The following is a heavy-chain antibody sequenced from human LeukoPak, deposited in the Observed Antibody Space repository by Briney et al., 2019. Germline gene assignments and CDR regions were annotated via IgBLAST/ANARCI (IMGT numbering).Heavy chain of an antibody. J-gene: IGHJ4*02. CDR2: IYYSGST. D-gene: IGHD4-17*01. CDR3: ARVIDYGDAY. V-gene: IGHV4-39*01. Sequence: SETLSLTCTVSGGSISSSSYYWGWIRQPPGKGLEWIGSIYYSGSTYYNPSLKSRVTISVDTSRNQFSLKLSSVTAADTAVYYCARVIDYGDAYWDQGTLVTVSS. CDR1: GGSISSSSYY.